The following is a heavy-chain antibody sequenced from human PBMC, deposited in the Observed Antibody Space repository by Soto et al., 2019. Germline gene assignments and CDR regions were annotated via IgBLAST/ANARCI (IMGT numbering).Heavy chain of an antibody. J-gene: IGHJ4*02. V-gene: IGHV3-30*18. D-gene: IGHD3-3*01. CDR1: GFTFSAFG. CDR2: ISNDGNSE. CDR3: AKTITTVGVSSTGRGALLDN. Sequence: QVQLVESGGGVVQPGRSLRLSCAASGFTFSAFGMHWVRQAPGKVLEWVAVISNDGNSEHYADSVKGRFTISRDNSKNTFYLQMNSLSVEDTAVYYCAKTITTVGVSSTGRGALLDNWGQGILVSVS.